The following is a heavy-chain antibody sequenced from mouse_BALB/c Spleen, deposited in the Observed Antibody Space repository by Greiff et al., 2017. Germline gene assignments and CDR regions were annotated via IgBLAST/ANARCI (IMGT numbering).Heavy chain of an antibody. CDR1: GFSLTSYG. CDR2: IWSDGST. Sequence: VQLVESGPDLVAPSQSLSITCTVSGFSLTSYGVHWVRQPPGKGLEWLVVIWSDGSTTYNSALKSRLSISKDNSKSQVFLKMNSLQTDDTAMYYCARHWDGNYGAMDYWGQGTSVTVSS. CDR3: ARHWDGNYGAMDY. D-gene: IGHD2-1*01. J-gene: IGHJ4*01. V-gene: IGHV2-6-2*01.